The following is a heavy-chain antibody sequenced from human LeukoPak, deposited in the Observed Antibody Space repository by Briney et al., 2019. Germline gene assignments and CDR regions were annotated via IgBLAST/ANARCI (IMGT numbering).Heavy chain of an antibody. Sequence: GGALRLPCEASGFTFSSYEMNWGREAPGKGLGGVSYISSSGSTIYYADSVKGRFTISIDHSKNPLYLQMNSLRAEDTAVYYCAKEFNMTREIIRDAFDAWGRGTMVTVSS. J-gene: IGHJ3*01. CDR1: GFTFSSYE. CDR3: AKEFNMTREIIRDAFDA. D-gene: IGHD3-10*01. CDR2: ISSSGSTI. V-gene: IGHV3-48*03.